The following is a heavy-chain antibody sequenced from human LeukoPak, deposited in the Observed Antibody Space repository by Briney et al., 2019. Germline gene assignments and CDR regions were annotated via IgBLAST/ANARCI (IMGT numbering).Heavy chain of an antibody. V-gene: IGHV3-72*01. D-gene: IGHD6-19*01. J-gene: IGHJ4*02. CDR1: GFPCGSTS. CDR2: IRNKANSYTT. Sequence: GGSLRLSCTASGFPCGSTSMHWVRQAPGKGLEWVGRIRNKANSYTTEYAASVKGRFTISRDDSMNSLYLQMNSLKTEDTAVYYCARVANRQWLVRDFDYWGQGTLVTVSS. CDR3: ARVANRQWLVRDFDY.